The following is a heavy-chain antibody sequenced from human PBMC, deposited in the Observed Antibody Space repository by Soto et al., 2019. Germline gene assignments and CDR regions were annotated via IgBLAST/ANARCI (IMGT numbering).Heavy chain of an antibody. CDR3: ARIRRTFDSYGLDV. J-gene: IGHJ6*02. CDR2: IGKSGGNI. V-gene: IGHV3-48*03. CDR1: GFTFSSYE. Sequence: GGSLRLSCSASGFTFSSYEMTWVRQAPGKGLEWVSDIGKSGGNIYNADSVKGRFTISRDNARNSLYLQMNSLRGEDTAVYYCARIRRTFDSYGLDVWGQGTTVTVSS. D-gene: IGHD3-3*01.